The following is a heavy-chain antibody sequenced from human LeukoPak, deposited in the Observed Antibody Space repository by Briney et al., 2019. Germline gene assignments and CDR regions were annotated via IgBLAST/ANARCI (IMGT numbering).Heavy chain of an antibody. V-gene: IGHV3-7*01. J-gene: IGHJ6*03. CDR2: IKQDGSEK. CDR1: GFTFSSYW. D-gene: IGHD1-26*01. CDR3: ARDPYSGRYGDYYYYYMDV. Sequence: GGSLRLSCAASGFTFSSYWMSWVRQAPGKGLEWVANIKQDGSEKYYVDSVNGRFTISRDNAKNSLYLQMNSLRAEDTAVYYCARDPYSGRYGDYYYYYMDVWGKGTTVTIPS.